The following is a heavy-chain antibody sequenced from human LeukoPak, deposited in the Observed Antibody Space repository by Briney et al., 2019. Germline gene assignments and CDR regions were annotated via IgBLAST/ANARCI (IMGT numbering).Heavy chain of an antibody. J-gene: IGHJ4*02. V-gene: IGHV1-3*01. CDR2: INAGNGNT. CDR1: GGTFSSYA. CDR3: ARDRLERTLLDY. D-gene: IGHD1-1*01. Sequence: ASVKVSCKASGGTFSSYAISWVRQAPGQRLEWMGWINAGNGNTKYSQKFQGRVTITRDTSASTAYMELSSLRSEDMAVYYCARDRLERTLLDYWGQGTLVTVSS.